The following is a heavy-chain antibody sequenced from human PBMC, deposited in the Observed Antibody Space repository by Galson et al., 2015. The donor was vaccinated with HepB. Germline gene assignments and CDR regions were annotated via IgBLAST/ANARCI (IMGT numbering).Heavy chain of an antibody. CDR3: AREPYSSSSGNYYGMDV. CDR1: GYTFTSYS. CDR2: INPRGGSP. Sequence: SGYTFTSYSLPWVRPAPGPLLEWLGIINPRGGSPRSAQKFQGRVPLTRDPSTSTVYMELSSLRSEDTAVYYCAREPYSSSSGNYYGMDVWGQGTTGTVSS. D-gene: IGHD6-6*01. V-gene: IGHV1-46*01. J-gene: IGHJ6*02.